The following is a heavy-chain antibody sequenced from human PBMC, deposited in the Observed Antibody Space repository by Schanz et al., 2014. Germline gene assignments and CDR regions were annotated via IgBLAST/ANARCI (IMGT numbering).Heavy chain of an antibody. CDR1: GYTFISYG. D-gene: IGHD3-10*01. CDR3: ARAKRFGDMDV. CDR2: MNPDSGNT. V-gene: IGHV1-18*01. Sequence: QVQLVQSGAEVRKPGASVKVSCKASGYTFISYGIKWVRQAPGQGLEWMGWMNPDSGNTNYAQKLQGRVTVTTDTSTSTAYMELRSLRSDDTAVYYCARAKRFGDMDVWGQGTTVTVSS. J-gene: IGHJ6*02.